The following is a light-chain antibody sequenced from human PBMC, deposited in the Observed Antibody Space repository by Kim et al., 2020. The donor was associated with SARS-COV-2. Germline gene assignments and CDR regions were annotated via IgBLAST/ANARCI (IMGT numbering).Light chain of an antibody. J-gene: IGKJ4*01. CDR3: QQYGTSPLT. V-gene: IGKV3-20*01. CDR2: GAS. CDR1: HRVSRDC. Sequence: SPGERAAPSGWARHRVSRDCLAWYQQKPGQTPRLFIYGASNRATGISDRFSGSGSGTDFSLTISRLEPEDSAVYYCQQYGTSPLTFGGGTKVDIK.